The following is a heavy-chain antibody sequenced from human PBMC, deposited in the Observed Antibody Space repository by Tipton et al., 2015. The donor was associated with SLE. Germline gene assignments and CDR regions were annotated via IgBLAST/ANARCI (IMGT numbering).Heavy chain of an antibody. Sequence: GSLRLSCAASGFTFSSYSMNWVRQAPGKGLEWVSSISSSSSYIYYADSVKGRFTISRDNAKNSLYLQMNSLRAEDTALYYCARIYSGYEFDYWGQGTLVTVSS. CDR2: ISSSSSYI. D-gene: IGHD5-12*01. CDR1: GFTFSSYS. J-gene: IGHJ4*02. V-gene: IGHV3-21*01. CDR3: ARIYSGYEFDY.